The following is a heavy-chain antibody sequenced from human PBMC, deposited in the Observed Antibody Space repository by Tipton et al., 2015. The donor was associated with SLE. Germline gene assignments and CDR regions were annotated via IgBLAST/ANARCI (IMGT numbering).Heavy chain of an antibody. CDR2: IYYSGST. CDR1: GGSISSSSYY. J-gene: IGHJ2*01. CDR3: AKLIADNGDYGWYFDL. D-gene: IGHD4-17*01. V-gene: IGHV4-39*07. Sequence: TLSLTCTVSGGSISSSSYYWGWIRQPPGKGLEWIGSIYYSGSTYYNPSLKSRVTISVDTSKNQFSLKLSSVTAADTAVYYCAKLIADNGDYGWYFDLWGRGILVTVSS.